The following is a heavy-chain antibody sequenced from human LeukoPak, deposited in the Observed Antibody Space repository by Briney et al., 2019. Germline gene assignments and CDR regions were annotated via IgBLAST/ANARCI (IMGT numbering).Heavy chain of an antibody. CDR2: IYSGDST. V-gene: IGHV3-53*01. CDR1: GFTVSSNY. Sequence: PGGSLRLSCAASGFTVSSNYMSWVRQAPGKGLEWVSVIYSGDSTNYPDSVKGRFTISRDNSKNTLCLQMNSLRAEDTAVYYCARVPGGDYHSSGYLKYYFDYWGQGTLVTVSS. CDR3: ARVPGGDYHSSGYLKYYFDY. J-gene: IGHJ4*02. D-gene: IGHD3-22*01.